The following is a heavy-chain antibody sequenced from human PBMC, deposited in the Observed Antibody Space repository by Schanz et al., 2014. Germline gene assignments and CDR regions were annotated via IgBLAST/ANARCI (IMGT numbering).Heavy chain of an antibody. CDR2: LSGSGGST. D-gene: IGHD2-15*01. CDR1: GFTFSTYA. J-gene: IGHJ6*02. Sequence: EVQLVESGGGLVQPGGSLRLSCAASGFTFSTYAMSWVRQAPGKGLEWVSALSGSGGSTYYADSVKGRFTISRDNSKNTLYLQMNSLRAEDTAVFYCAKGMGYCSGGTCYDYYYYGLDVWGQGTTVTVSS. CDR3: AKGMGYCSGGTCYDYYYYGLDV. V-gene: IGHV3-23*04.